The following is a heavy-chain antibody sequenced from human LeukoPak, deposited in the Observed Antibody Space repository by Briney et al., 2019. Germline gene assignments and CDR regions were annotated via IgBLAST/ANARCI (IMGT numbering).Heavy chain of an antibody. D-gene: IGHD1-26*01. CDR1: GGSFSTYY. V-gene: IGHV4-59*01. CDR2: IYYSGGT. J-gene: IGHJ4*02. Sequence: PSETLFLTCTVSGGSFSTYYWSWIRQPPGKGLEWIGYIYYSGGTNYNPSLKSRVTISVDTSKNQFSLKLSSVTAADTAVYYCARDVGRGYYFDYWGQGTLVTLSS. CDR3: ARDVGRGYYFDY.